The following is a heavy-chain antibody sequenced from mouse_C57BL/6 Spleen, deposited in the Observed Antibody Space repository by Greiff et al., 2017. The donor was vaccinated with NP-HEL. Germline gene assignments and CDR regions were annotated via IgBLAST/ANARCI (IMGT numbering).Heavy chain of an antibody. J-gene: IGHJ3*01. V-gene: IGHV1-26*01. Sequence: VQLQQSGPELVKPGASVKISCKASGYTFTDYYMNWVKQSHGKSLEWIGDINPNNGGTSYNQKFKGKATLTVDKSSSTAYMELRSLTSEDSAVYYCAPYYDYDVTWFAYWGQGTLVTVSA. D-gene: IGHD2-4*01. CDR2: INPNNGGT. CDR3: APYYDYDVTWFAY. CDR1: GYTFTDYY.